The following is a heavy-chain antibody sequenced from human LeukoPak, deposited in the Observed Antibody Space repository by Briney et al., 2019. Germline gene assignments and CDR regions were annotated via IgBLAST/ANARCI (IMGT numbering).Heavy chain of an antibody. J-gene: IGHJ4*02. Sequence: ASVKVSCKASGYTFTGYYMHWVRQAPGQGLEWMGWINPNSGGTNYAQKFQGRVTMTRDTSISTAYRELSRLRSDDTAVYYCARAEQYCSSTSCLDYWGQGTLVTVSS. CDR3: ARAEQYCSSTSCLDY. CDR1: GYTFTGYY. D-gene: IGHD2-2*01. V-gene: IGHV1-2*02. CDR2: INPNSGGT.